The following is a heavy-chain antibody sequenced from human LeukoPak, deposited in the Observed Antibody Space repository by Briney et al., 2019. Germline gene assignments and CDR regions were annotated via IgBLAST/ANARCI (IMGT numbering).Heavy chain of an antibody. CDR3: ARSPTRSLRVGGFDF. D-gene: IGHD1-26*01. CDR1: GFPFSYYS. V-gene: IGHV3-30*09. Sequence: PGGSLRLSCAASGFPFSYYSMHWVRQAPGKGLEWVAVISYDEDNKYYADSVKGRFAISRDNSKDTLYLQMNSLRAGDTAVYYCARSPTRSLRVGGFDFWGQGTLVTVSS. J-gene: IGHJ4*02. CDR2: ISYDEDNK.